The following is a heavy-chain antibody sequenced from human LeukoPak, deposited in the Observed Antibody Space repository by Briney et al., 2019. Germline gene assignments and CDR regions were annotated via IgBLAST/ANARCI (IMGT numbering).Heavy chain of an antibody. J-gene: IGHJ5*01. V-gene: IGHV4-4*07. CDR2: IYTSGDT. D-gene: IGHD6-13*01. CDR3: ARVYSRWFDY. CDR1: GGAISGYY. Sequence: SETLSLTCTVSGGAISGYYWTWIRQPAGKGLEWIGRIYTSGDTNYNPSLKSRVTMSADKSKNQFSLKLTSVTAADTAVYYCARVYSRWFDYWGQGTLVTVSS.